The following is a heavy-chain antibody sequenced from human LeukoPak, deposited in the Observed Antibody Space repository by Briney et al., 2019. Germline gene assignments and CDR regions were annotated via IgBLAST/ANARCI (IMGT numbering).Heavy chain of an antibody. CDR2: IKQDGSEK. V-gene: IGHV3-7*01. CDR3: AREFGHDRWYFDY. D-gene: IGHD5-12*01. CDR1: GFTFSSYW. J-gene: IGHJ4*02. Sequence: GGSLRLSCAASGFTFSSYWMSWVRQAPGKGLEWVANIKQDGSEKYYVDSVKGRFTISRDNSLNTLHLQMNSLRTGDTAVYYCAREFGHDRWYFDYWGQGALVTVSS.